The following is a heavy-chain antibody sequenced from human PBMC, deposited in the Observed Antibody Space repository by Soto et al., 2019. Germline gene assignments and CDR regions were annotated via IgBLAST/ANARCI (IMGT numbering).Heavy chain of an antibody. CDR3: ASRRFLEWSYYYYGMDV. V-gene: IGHV1-69*13. J-gene: IGHJ6*02. CDR1: GGTFSSYA. D-gene: IGHD3-3*01. CDR2: IIPIFGTA. Sequence: VASVKVSCKASGGTFSSYAISWVRQAPGQGLEWMGGIIPIFGTANYAQKFQGRVTITADESTSTAYMELSSLRSEDTAVYYCASRRFLEWSYYYYGMDVWGQGTTVTVSS.